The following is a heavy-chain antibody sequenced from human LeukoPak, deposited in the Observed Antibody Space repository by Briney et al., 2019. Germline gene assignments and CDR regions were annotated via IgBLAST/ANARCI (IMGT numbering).Heavy chain of an antibody. CDR1: GYTLTELS. D-gene: IGHD6-13*01. CDR2: FDPEDGET. J-gene: IGHJ1*01. Sequence: ASVKVSCKVSGYTLTELSMHWVRQAPGKGLEWMGGFDPEDGETIYAQKFQGRVTMTEDTSTDTAYMELSSLRSEDTAVYYCATSGPSPTAGTRCFQHWGQGTLVTVSS. V-gene: IGHV1-24*01. CDR3: ATSGPSPTAGTRCFQH.